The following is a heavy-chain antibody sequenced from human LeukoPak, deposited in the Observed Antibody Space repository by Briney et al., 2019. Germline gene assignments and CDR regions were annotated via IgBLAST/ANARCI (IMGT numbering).Heavy chain of an antibody. D-gene: IGHD2-2*01. CDR2: IFYNGNT. V-gene: IGHV4-31*03. CDR1: GGSISSGAYY. CDR3: ARRVVSAGYFDY. J-gene: IGHJ4*02. Sequence: SETLSLTCTVSGGSISSGAYYWSWIRQHPGKGLEWIGYIFYNGNTYYNLSLKSRVTISGDTSKNQFSLKLSSVTAADTAVYYCARRVVSAGYFDYWGQGTLVTASS.